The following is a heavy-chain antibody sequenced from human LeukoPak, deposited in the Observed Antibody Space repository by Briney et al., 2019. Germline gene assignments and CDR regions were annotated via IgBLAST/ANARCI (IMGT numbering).Heavy chain of an antibody. V-gene: IGHV1-2*02. Sequence: GASVKVSCKASGYTFIDYYINWVRQAPGQGLEWMGWINPNSGGTKYAQKFQGRVTLTRDTSINTAYMALSRLISDDTAVYYCAGNYKILTGYYDDDGFDIWGQGENVTVSS. CDR1: GYTFIDYY. CDR3: AGNYKILTGYYDDDGFDI. J-gene: IGHJ3*02. D-gene: IGHD3-9*01. CDR2: INPNSGGT.